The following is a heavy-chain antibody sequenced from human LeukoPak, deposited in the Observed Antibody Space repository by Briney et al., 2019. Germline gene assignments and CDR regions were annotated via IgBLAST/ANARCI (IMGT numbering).Heavy chain of an antibody. D-gene: IGHD5-12*01. J-gene: IGHJ4*02. V-gene: IGHV4-59*01. CDR3: ARVSGYADN. Sequence: SETLSLTCSVSGVSISSYYWTWIRQPPGKGLEWIGYIYYSGSTNYNPSLKSRITISVDTSKNQFSLKLSPVTAADTAVYYCARVSGYADNWGQGTLVTVSS. CDR2: IYYSGST. CDR1: GVSISSYY.